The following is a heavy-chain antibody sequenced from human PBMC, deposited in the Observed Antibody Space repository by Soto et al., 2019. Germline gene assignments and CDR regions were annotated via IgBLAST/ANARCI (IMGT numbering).Heavy chain of an antibody. CDR3: ARDRYCTNGVCTAYYFDY. D-gene: IGHD2-8*01. Sequence: HPGGSLRLFCAASGFTCNNYNINWVRQAPGKGLEWVSYISSSSSTIYYADSVKGRFTISRDNAKNSLYLQMNSLRAEDTAVYYCARDRYCTNGVCTAYYFDYWGLGTLVTVPS. CDR1: GFTCNNYN. J-gene: IGHJ4*02. CDR2: ISSSSSTI. V-gene: IGHV3-48*01.